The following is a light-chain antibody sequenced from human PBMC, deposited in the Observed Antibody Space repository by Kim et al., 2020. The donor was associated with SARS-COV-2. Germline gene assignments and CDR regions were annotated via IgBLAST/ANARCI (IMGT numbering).Light chain of an antibody. CDR2: AAS. CDR3: QKYNSAPHT. CDR1: QDISNY. J-gene: IGKJ2*01. V-gene: IGKV1-27*01. Sequence: SASVGERVTITCRASQDISNYLAWYQQKPGKVPKLLIHAASTLQSGVPSRFSGSISGTDFSLTISSLQAEDVATYYCQKYNSAPHTFGQGTKLEI.